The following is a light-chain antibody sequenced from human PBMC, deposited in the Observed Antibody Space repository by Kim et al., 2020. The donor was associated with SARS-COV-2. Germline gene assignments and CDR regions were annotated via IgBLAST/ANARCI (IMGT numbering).Light chain of an antibody. CDR1: SNNVGNQG. J-gene: IGLJ2*01. V-gene: IGLV10-54*04. CDR2: RNN. CDR3: SAWDSSLGGLV. Sequence: QAGLTQPPSVSKGLRQTATLTCTGNSNNVGNQGAAWLQQHQGHPPELLSYRNNNRPSGISERFSASRSGNTASLTITALQPEDEAYYYCSAWDSSLGGLVVGGGAKLTVL.